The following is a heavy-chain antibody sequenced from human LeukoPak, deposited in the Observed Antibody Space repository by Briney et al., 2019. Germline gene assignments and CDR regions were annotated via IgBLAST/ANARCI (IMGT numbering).Heavy chain of an antibody. J-gene: IGHJ4*02. CDR1: GFTFSVSG. CDR3: TSSDNSGQHF. D-gene: IGHD3-22*01. Sequence: GGSLRLSWAASGFTFSVSGMHRVRQASGKGLEWVGRIRTKANSYATLYAASVKGRFTISRDDSKNTAYLQMNSLKTEDTAVYYCTSSDNSGQHFWGRGNLVTVSS. V-gene: IGHV3-73*01. CDR2: IRTKANSYAT.